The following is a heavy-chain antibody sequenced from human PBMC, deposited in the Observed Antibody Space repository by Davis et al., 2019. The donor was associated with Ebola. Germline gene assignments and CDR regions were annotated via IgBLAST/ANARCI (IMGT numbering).Heavy chain of an antibody. CDR2: ISYDGSRE. CDR1: GFTFTTST. V-gene: IGHV3-30*18. J-gene: IGHJ2*01. D-gene: IGHD3-16*01. CDR3: AKLRSHDYTDSSDDFYLDL. Sequence: GESLKISCVASGFTFTTSTMHWVRPAPGKGLGWVALISYDGSREYYADSVDGRFTIPKDNSGNKLYLHMNALTAEDTALHYCAKLRSHDYTDSSDDFYLDLWGRGTLVTVSS.